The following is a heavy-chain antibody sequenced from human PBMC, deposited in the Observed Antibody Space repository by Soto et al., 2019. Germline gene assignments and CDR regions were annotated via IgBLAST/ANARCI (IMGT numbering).Heavy chain of an antibody. Sequence: AGTLRLSCAAPGFSFNSYVLHWVRQAPGKGLEWLALISYDGINKYYADSVRGRFTSSRDNSKDTLYLQMNTLTDEDTAVYFCARDHRGFWSCNYFYHCMDVWGQGTTVTVSS. J-gene: IGHJ6*02. CDR3: ARDHRGFWSCNYFYHCMDV. CDR1: GFSFNSYV. CDR2: ISYDGINK. D-gene: IGHD3-3*01. V-gene: IGHV3-30-3*01.